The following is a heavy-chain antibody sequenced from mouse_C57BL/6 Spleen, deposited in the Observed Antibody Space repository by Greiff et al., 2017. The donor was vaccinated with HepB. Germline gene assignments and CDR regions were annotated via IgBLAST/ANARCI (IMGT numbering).Heavy chain of an antibody. Sequence: EVKLVESGGGLVKPGGSLKLSCAASGFTFSDYGMHWVRQAPEKGLEWVAYISSGSSTIYYADTVKGRFTISRDNATNTLFLQMTRLRSEDTAMYSCARDGWSRYWYVDGWGTGTTVTVAS. D-gene: IGHD1-1*02. J-gene: IGHJ1*03. CDR2: ISSGSSTI. CDR1: GFTFSDYG. CDR3: ARDGWSRYWYVDG. V-gene: IGHV5-17*01.